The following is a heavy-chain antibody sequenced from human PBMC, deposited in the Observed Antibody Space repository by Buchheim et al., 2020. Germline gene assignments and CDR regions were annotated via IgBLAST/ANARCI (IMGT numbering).Heavy chain of an antibody. V-gene: IGHV3-21*02. CDR2: ISSGSSYI. Sequence: EVQLVESGGGLVKPGGSLRLSCAASGFTFSTYRMNWARQAPGKGLELVSSISSGSSYIDYADSVKGRFTISRDNAKNSLYLQMNSLTADDTAVYYCARDCYDSSGPRGPDYWGQGTL. CDR3: ARDCYDSSGPRGPDY. CDR1: GFTFSTYR. D-gene: IGHD3-22*01. J-gene: IGHJ4*02.